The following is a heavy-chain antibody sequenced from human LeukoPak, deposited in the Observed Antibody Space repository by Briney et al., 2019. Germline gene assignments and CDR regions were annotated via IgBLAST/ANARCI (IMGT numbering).Heavy chain of an antibody. D-gene: IGHD3-22*01. Sequence: GGSLRLSCAASGFTFSTYGMHWVRQAPGKGLEWVAVIWYDGRTQFYAESVKGRFAVSRDNSKNTLYLQMNSPRAEDTAVYHCARGEYYHESSGYPNYWGQGTLVTVSS. V-gene: IGHV3-33*01. CDR3: ARGEYYHESSGYPNY. J-gene: IGHJ4*02. CDR1: GFTFSTYG. CDR2: IWYDGRTQ.